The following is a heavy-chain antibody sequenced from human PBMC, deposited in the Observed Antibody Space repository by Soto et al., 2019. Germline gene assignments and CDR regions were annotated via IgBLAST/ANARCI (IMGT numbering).Heavy chain of an antibody. J-gene: IGHJ5*01. D-gene: IGHD2-15*01. CDR2: IYKSTTT. V-gene: IGHV4-30-4*01. CDR1: GDSISTDDYF. Sequence: SETLSLTCSVSGDSISTDDYFWAWIRQPPGQALEYIGYIYKSTTTYYNPSFESRVAISLDTSKSQFSLTVTSVTAADTAVYFCARGRYCLTGRCFPNWFDSWGQGTLVTVYS. CDR3: ARGRYCLTGRCFPNWFDS.